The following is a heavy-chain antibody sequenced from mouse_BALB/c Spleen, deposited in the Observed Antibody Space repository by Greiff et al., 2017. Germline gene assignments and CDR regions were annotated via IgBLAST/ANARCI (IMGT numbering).Heavy chain of an antibody. J-gene: IGHJ4*01. D-gene: IGHD2-1*01. V-gene: IGHV5-9-4*01. CDR1: GFTFSSYA. Sequence: EVQRVESGGGLVKPGGSLKLSCAASGFTFSSYAMSWVRQSPEKRLEWVAEISSGGSYTYYPDTVTGRFTISRDNAKNTLYLEMSSLRSEDTAMYYCATDLGNYVGAIDDWGQGTSVTGSS. CDR3: ATDLGNYVGAIDD. CDR2: ISSGGSYT.